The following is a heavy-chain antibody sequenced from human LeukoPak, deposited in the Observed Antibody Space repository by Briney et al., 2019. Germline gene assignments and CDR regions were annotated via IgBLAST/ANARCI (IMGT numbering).Heavy chain of an antibody. Sequence: GRSLRLSCAASGFTFSSYAMHWVRQAPGKGLEWVAVISYDGSNKYYADSVKGRFTISRDNSKNTLYLQMNSLRAEDTAVYYCAKVRVEMATISAFDIWGQGTMVTVSS. CDR2: ISYDGSNK. D-gene: IGHD5-24*01. CDR3: AKVRVEMATISAFDI. CDR1: GFTFSSYA. V-gene: IGHV3-30-3*01. J-gene: IGHJ3*02.